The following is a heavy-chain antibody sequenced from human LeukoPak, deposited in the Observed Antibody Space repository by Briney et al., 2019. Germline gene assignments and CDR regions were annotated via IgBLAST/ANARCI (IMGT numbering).Heavy chain of an antibody. Sequence: SETLSLTCAVYGGSSSGYYWSWIRQPPGKGLEWIGEINHSGSTYYNPSLKSRVTISVDTSKNQFSLKLSSVTAADTAVYYCAREQPYYYGSGAYYFDYWGQGTLVTVSS. CDR3: AREQPYYYGSGAYYFDY. V-gene: IGHV4-34*01. D-gene: IGHD3-10*01. J-gene: IGHJ4*02. CDR1: GGSSSGYY. CDR2: INHSGST.